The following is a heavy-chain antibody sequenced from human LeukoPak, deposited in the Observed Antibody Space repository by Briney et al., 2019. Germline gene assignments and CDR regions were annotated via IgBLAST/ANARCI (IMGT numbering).Heavy chain of an antibody. Sequence: ASVKVSCKASGYTFTGYYMHWVRQAPGRELEWMGWINPNSGGTNYAQKFQGRVTMTRDTSISTAYMELSRLRSDDTAVYYCARGDIVATIGDYWGQGTLVTVSS. J-gene: IGHJ4*02. CDR2: INPNSGGT. V-gene: IGHV1-2*02. CDR1: GYTFTGYY. CDR3: ARGDIVATIGDY. D-gene: IGHD5-12*01.